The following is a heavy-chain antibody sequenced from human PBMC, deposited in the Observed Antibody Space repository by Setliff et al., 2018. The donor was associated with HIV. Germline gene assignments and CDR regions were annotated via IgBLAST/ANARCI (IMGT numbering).Heavy chain of an antibody. CDR2: ISSSSTYI. V-gene: IGHV3-21*01. D-gene: IGHD2-8*02. CDR3: ARVFWYGLPQIYYYMDV. CDR1: GFTFSRYS. J-gene: IGHJ6*03. Sequence: GGSLRLSCAASGFTFSRYSMSWVRQAPGKGLEWVSSISSSSTYIYYADSVKGRFTISRDNAKNSLYLQMNSLRAEDTAVYYCARVFWYGLPQIYYYMDVWGKGTTVTVSS.